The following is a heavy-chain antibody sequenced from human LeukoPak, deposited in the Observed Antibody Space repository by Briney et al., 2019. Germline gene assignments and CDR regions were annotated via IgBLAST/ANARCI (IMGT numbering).Heavy chain of an antibody. Sequence: PGGSLRLSCIASGFTFSKNWMHWVRQAPGKGLVWVSRIQGDGSNTNYADSVKGRFSISRDNAKNTVYLQMNSLRAEDMGIYYCARGTSAGGPISPFDFWGQGTLVTVSS. J-gene: IGHJ4*02. D-gene: IGHD6-13*01. CDR2: IQGDGSNT. V-gene: IGHV3-74*01. CDR1: GFTFSKNW. CDR3: ARGTSAGGPISPFDF.